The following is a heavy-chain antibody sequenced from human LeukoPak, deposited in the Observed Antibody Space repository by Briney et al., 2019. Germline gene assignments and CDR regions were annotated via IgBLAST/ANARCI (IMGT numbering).Heavy chain of an antibody. D-gene: IGHD2/OR15-2a*01. CDR2: VDVHGQGT. CDR1: GFTFSSYW. Sequence: GGSLRLSCAASGFTFSSYWMHWVRQAPGEGPVWVSRVDVHGQGTAYADSVKGRFTISRDNAKNTLSLQMNSLSAEDTAVYYCARSNYDSTTFYYHLDLWGQGTLVIVSS. J-gene: IGHJ5*02. V-gene: IGHV3-74*01. CDR3: ARSNYDSTTFYYHLDL.